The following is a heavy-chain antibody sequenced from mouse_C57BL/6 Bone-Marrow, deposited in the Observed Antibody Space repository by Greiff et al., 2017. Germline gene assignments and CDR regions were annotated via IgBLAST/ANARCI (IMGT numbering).Heavy chain of an antibody. CDR3: TRAGYYGSSYGRSY. J-gene: IGHJ3*01. CDR2: IYPGNSDT. CDR1: GYTFTSYW. D-gene: IGHD1-1*01. Sequence: DVKLQESGTVLARPGASVKMSCKTSGYTFTSYWMHWVKQRPGQGLEWIGAIYPGNSDTRYNQKFKGKAKLTAVTSASTSYMQLSSLKNGDSAVYYCTRAGYYGSSYGRSYWGQWTLVTVSS. V-gene: IGHV1-5*01.